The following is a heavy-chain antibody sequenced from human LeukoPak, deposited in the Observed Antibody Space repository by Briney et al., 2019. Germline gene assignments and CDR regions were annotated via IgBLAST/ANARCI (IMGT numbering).Heavy chain of an antibody. Sequence: SETLSLTCAVYGVSISSYYWSWIRQPPGKGLEWIGYIYYSGSTNYNPSLKSRVTISVDTSKNQFSLKLSSVTAADTAVYYCASTQYSGYDLNWFDPWGQGTLVTVSS. CDR1: GVSISSYY. J-gene: IGHJ5*02. CDR2: IYYSGST. D-gene: IGHD5-12*01. CDR3: ASTQYSGYDLNWFDP. V-gene: IGHV4-59*08.